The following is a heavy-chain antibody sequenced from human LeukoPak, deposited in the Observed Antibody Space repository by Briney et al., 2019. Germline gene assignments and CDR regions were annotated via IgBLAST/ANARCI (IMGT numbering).Heavy chain of an antibody. CDR3: ARFGVDYDMDV. CDR1: GGSISGHY. CDR2: IHYSGRP. D-gene: IGHD3-3*01. J-gene: IGHJ6*02. Sequence: PSETLSLTCSLSGGSISGHYWTCIRQPPGKGLEWIGQIHYSGRPDYNPSLKSRITLSVDTSKNQISLKLSSVTAADTAVYYCARFGVDYDMDVWGQGTRSPSP. V-gene: IGHV4-59*11.